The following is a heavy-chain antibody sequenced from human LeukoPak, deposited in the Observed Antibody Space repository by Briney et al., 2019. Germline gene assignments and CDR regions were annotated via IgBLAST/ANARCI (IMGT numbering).Heavy chain of an antibody. D-gene: IGHD2-15*01. CDR3: ASPAIRYCSGGSCPID. V-gene: IGHV3-23*01. CDR1: GFTFSSYG. CDR2: IGGSGGST. J-gene: IGHJ4*02. Sequence: GGSLRLSCAASGFTFSSYGMSWVRQAPGKGLEWVSAIGGSGGSTYYADSVKGRFTISRDNSKNTLYLQMNSLRAEDTAVYYCASPAIRYCSGGSCPIDWGQGTLVTVSS.